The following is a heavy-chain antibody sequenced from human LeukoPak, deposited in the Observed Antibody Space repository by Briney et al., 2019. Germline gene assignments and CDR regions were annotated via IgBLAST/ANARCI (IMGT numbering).Heavy chain of an antibody. CDR2: INPNSGGT. V-gene: IGHV1-2*02. J-gene: IGHJ4*02. CDR3: ARALYGGNSVGY. CDR1: GYSFTSYG. D-gene: IGHD4-23*01. Sequence: ASVKVSCKASGYSFTSYGISWVRQAPGQGLEWMGWINPNSGGTNYAQKFQGRVTMTRDTSISTAYMELSRLRSDDTAVYYCARALYGGNSVGYWGQGTLVSVSS.